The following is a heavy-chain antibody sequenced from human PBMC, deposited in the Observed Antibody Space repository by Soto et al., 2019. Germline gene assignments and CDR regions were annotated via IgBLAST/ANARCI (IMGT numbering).Heavy chain of an antibody. J-gene: IGHJ4*02. CDR3: AREVKVFAERTH. D-gene: IGHD1-26*01. V-gene: IGHV4-30-4*01. CDR2: VYSSGNT. Sequence: QVQLRESGPGLVKPSQTLSLTCTVSGGSINSDDYSWTWTRQSPGKGLECIGYVYSSGNTYYNPSLNSRITISADTSTNQFSLKLTSVTAADTAVYYCAREVKVFAERTHWGQGTLVIVSS. CDR1: GGSINSDDYS.